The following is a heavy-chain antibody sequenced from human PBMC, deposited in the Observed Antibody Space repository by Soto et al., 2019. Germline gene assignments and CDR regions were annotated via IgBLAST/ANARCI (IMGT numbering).Heavy chain of an antibody. J-gene: IGHJ4*02. CDR3: ARAGYSYATGYYFDS. Sequence: SETLSLTCTVSGGPISNYYWSWIRQPPGKGLEWIGFVYYTGSTNCIPSLKSRLTMSLHTSRNQFSLNLSSVTAADTAVYYCARAGYSYATGYYFDSWGRGTLVTVS. D-gene: IGHD5-18*01. CDR1: GGPISNYY. CDR2: VYYTGST. V-gene: IGHV4-59*01.